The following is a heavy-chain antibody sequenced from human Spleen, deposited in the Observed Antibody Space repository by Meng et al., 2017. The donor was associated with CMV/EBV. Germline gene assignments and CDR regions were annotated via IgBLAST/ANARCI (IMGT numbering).Heavy chain of an antibody. D-gene: IGHD4-17*01. J-gene: IGHJ4*02. CDR1: GYTFTSYD. CDR2: MNPNSGNT. Sequence: ASVKVSCKASGYTFTSYDINWVRQATGQRPEWMGWMNPNSGNTGSAQKFQGRVTITRNTSIRTAYMELSSLRSEDTAVYYCARARSYGDFDYWGQGNLVTVSS. CDR3: ARARSYGDFDY. V-gene: IGHV1-8*01.